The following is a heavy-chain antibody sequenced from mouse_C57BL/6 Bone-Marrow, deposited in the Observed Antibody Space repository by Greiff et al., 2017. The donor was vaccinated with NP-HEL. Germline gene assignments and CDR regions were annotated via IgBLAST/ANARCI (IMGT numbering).Heavy chain of an antibody. CDR1: GYTFTDYE. CDR3: TTQIYPHYFDY. D-gene: IGHD2-1*01. CDR2: IDPETGGT. J-gene: IGHJ2*01. V-gene: IGHV1-15*01. Sequence: QVQLQQSGAELVRPGASVTLSCKASGYTFTDYEMHWVKQTPVHGLEWIGAIDPETGGTAYNQKFKGKAILTADKSSSTAYMELRSLTSDDSAVYYCTTQIYPHYFDYWGQGTTLTVSS.